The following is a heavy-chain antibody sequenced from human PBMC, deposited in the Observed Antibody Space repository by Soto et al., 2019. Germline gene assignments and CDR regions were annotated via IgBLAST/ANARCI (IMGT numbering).Heavy chain of an antibody. Sequence: EVQLVESGGGLVKPGGSLRLSCAASGFTFSSYSMNWVRQAPGKGLEWVSSISSSSSYIYYADSVKGRFTISRDNAKNSLYLQMNSLRAEDTAVYYCARDQRPKIVVVTAIDYWGQGTLVTVSS. CDR3: ARDQRPKIVVVTAIDY. V-gene: IGHV3-21*01. D-gene: IGHD2-21*02. CDR1: GFTFSSYS. J-gene: IGHJ4*02. CDR2: ISSSSSYI.